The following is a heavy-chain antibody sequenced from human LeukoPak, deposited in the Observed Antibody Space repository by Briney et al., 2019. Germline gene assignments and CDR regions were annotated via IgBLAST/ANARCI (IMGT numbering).Heavy chain of an antibody. CDR3: ARGLSENYYDSSGYYSFSGNWFDP. V-gene: IGHV4-59*01. CDR1: GDSISGFY. J-gene: IGHJ5*02. CDR2: IYYSGST. Sequence: SETLSLTCTVSGDSISGFYWSWIRQPPGKGLEWIGYIYYSGSTNYNPSLKSRVTISVDTSKNQFSLKLTSVTAADTAVYYCARGLSENYYDSSGYYSFSGNWFDPWGQGTLVTVSS. D-gene: IGHD3-22*01.